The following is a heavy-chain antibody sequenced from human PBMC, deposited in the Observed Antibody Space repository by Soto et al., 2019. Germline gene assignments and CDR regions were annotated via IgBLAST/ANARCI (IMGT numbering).Heavy chain of an antibody. CDR3: ARGQRGGWLVPIDY. CDR2: ISYDGSNK. D-gene: IGHD6-19*01. V-gene: IGHV3-30*03. CDR1: GFTFSSYG. J-gene: IGHJ4*02. Sequence: QVQLVESGGGVVQPERSLRLSCAASGFTFSSYGMHWVRQAPGKGLEWVAVISYDGSNKYYADSVKGRFTISRDNSKNTLYLQMNSLRAEDTAVYYCARGQRGGWLVPIDYWGQGTLVNVSS.